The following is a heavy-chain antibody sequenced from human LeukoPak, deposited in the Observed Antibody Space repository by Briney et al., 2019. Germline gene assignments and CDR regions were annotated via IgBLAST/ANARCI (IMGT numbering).Heavy chain of an antibody. Sequence: KPSETLSLNCTVSRGSMRGHYWSWIRQTPGKGLEWIGFVYYNGGAMYNPSLKSRVSMSADTSKNQFSLLLSSVTAVDTAVYYCARIQESQGSSSFYYYMDVWGSGTTVTVSS. CDR1: RGSMRGHY. V-gene: IGHV4-59*11. D-gene: IGHD3-10*01. J-gene: IGHJ6*03. CDR2: VYYNGGA. CDR3: ARIQESQGSSSFYYYMDV.